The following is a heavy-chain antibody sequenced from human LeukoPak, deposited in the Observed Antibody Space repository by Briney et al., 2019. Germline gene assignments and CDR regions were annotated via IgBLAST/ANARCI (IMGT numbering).Heavy chain of an antibody. CDR2: IIYDGSNK. V-gene: IGHV3-30*18. CDR3: VKVPRSGCCAFDI. CDR1: GFTFAGYG. D-gene: IGHD6-19*01. J-gene: IGHJ3*02. Sequence: GGSLRLSCTASGFTFAGYGMHWVRQAPGKGLEWVALIIYDGSNKYHVDSVKGRFTVSRDNSKNTLYLQMNSLRAEDTAVYYCVKVPRSGCCAFDIWGLGTMVTVSS.